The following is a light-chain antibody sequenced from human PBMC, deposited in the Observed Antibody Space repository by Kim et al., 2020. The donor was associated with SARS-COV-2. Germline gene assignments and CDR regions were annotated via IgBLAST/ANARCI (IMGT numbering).Light chain of an antibody. V-gene: IGKV3-20*01. CDR1: QSVYSNY. CDR2: AAS. CDR3: QQYGTSWT. J-gene: IGKJ1*01. Sequence: EVVLTQSPGTLSLSPGDRATLSCRASQSVYSNYLAWYQQKPGQAPRLLIYAASSRATGIPDRFSGSGSGTDFTLTIRRLQPEDFALYYCQQYGTSWTFAQGTKVDIK.